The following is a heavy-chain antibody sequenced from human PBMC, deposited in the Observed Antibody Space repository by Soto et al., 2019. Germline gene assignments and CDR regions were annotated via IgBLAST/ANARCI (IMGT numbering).Heavy chain of an antibody. CDR1: GFTFSKYD. V-gene: IGHV3-13*01. CDR2: ITTAGDT. CDR3: ARELHGGGYCRDV. Sequence: EVQLVESGGGLVQPGGSLRLSCAASGFTFSKYDMHWVRQVTGKGLEWVSGITTAGDTYYPGSVKGRFTISREKAKSSLYLQVNSLSAADTAVYYWARELHGGGYCRDVWGRGTTVTVSS. J-gene: IGHJ6*02.